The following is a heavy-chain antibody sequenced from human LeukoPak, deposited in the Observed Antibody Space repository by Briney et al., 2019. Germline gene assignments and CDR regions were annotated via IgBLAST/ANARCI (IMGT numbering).Heavy chain of an antibody. D-gene: IGHD6-13*01. Sequence: SETLSLTCTVSGGSISSYYRGWIRQPPGKGLEWIGSIYYSGSTYYNPSLKSRVTISVDTSKNQFSLKLSSVTAADTAVYYCARHMIAAAGTGRFDYWGQGTLVTVSS. J-gene: IGHJ4*02. V-gene: IGHV4-39*01. CDR3: ARHMIAAAGTGRFDY. CDR2: IYYSGST. CDR1: GGSISSYY.